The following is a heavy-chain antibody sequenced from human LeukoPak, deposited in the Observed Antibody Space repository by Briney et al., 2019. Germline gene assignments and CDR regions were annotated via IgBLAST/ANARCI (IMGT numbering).Heavy chain of an antibody. V-gene: IGHV3-30*04. D-gene: IGHD6-13*01. Sequence: GGSLRLSCAASGFTFSSYAMHWVRQAPGKGLEWVAVISYDGSNKYYADSVKGRFTISRDNSKNTLYLQMNSLRAEDTAVYYCAREYRIAAAPVDYWGQGTLVTVSS. CDR2: ISYDGSNK. CDR3: AREYRIAAAPVDY. CDR1: GFTFSSYA. J-gene: IGHJ4*02.